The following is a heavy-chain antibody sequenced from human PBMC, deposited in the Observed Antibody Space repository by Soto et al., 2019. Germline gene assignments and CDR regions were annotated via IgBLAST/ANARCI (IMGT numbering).Heavy chain of an antibody. CDR2: TYYRSKWYT. D-gene: IGHD4-17*01. Sequence: SQTLSLSCVISGDSVSSNSATWNWIRQSPSRGLEWLGRTYYRSKWYTDYAISVKSRISINPDTSKNQFSLQLNSMTPEDTAVYYCARHPSTPVTFTRWFALWGQGVLVTGSS. V-gene: IGHV6-1*01. J-gene: IGHJ5*02. CDR3: ARHPSTPVTFTRWFAL. CDR1: GDSVSSNSAT.